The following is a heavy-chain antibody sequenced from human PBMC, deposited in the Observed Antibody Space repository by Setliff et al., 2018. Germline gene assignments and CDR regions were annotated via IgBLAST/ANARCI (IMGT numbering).Heavy chain of an antibody. CDR2: IHYSGTT. J-gene: IGHJ4*02. V-gene: IGHV4-39*01. D-gene: IGHD3-22*01. CDR3: ARRVRDSSGYYDY. CDR1: GASINSGTYY. Sequence: SETLSLTCTVSGASINSGTYYWAWIRQPPGKGLEWIGRIHYSGTTYYNPSLKSRVTISVDTSKNQFSLKLSSVTAADTAVYYCARRVRDSSGYYDYWGQGTLVTVSS.